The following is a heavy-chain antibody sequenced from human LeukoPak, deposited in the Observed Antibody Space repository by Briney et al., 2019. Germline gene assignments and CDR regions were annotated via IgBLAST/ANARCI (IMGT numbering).Heavy chain of an antibody. CDR2: IYHSGST. CDR3: ARGNYYGSGSYGSWFDP. V-gene: IGHV4-38-2*02. D-gene: IGHD3-10*01. Sequence: SETLSLTCTVSGYSISSGYYWGWIRQPPGQGLEWIGSIYHSGSTYYNPSLKSRVTISVDTSKNQFSLKLSSVTAADTAVYYCARGNYYGSGSYGSWFDPWGQGTLVTVSS. J-gene: IGHJ5*02. CDR1: GYSISSGYY.